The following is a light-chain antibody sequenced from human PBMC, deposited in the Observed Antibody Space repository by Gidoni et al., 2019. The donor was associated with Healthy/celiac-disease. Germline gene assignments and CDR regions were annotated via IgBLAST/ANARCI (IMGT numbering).Light chain of an antibody. CDR2: KAS. Sequence: DIQMTQSPSTLSASGGDRVTITCRASQSISSWLAWYQQKPGKAPKLLIYKASSLESGVPSRFSGSGSGTEFTLTISSLQPDDFATYYCQQYNSYWETFGQXTKVEIK. J-gene: IGKJ1*01. CDR1: QSISSW. V-gene: IGKV1-5*03. CDR3: QQYNSYWET.